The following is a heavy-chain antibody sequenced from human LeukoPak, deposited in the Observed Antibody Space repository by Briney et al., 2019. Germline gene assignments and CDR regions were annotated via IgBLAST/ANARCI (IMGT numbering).Heavy chain of an antibody. D-gene: IGHD3-3*01. CDR3: ARVGVDQGYGAFDI. Sequence: ASVKVSCRASGYTFTTLDINWVRQATGQGLEWMGWINPNSGNRGYAQKFQGRVTITRDTSISTAYMELSSLRSEDTAVYYCARVGVDQGYGAFDIWGQGTMVTVSS. CDR1: GYTFTTLD. V-gene: IGHV1-8*03. J-gene: IGHJ3*02. CDR2: INPNSGNR.